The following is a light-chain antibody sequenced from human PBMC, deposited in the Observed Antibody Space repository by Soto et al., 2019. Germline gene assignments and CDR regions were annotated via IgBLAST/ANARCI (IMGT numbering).Light chain of an antibody. J-gene: IGLJ3*02. CDR1: SVDINY. V-gene: IGLV2-8*01. CDR3: SSYAGRDIWV. Sequence: QSALTQPPSASGSRGQSVTISCTGTSVDINYVSWFQQHPGKAPKLIICEVTKWPSGVPDRFSGSKSGNTASLTVSGLQDDDEADYYCSSYAGRDIWVFGGGTQLTVL. CDR2: EVT.